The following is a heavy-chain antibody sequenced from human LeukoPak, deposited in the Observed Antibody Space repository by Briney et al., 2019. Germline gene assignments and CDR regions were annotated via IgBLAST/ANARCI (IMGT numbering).Heavy chain of an antibody. D-gene: IGHD2-2*01. V-gene: IGHV3-64*01. CDR1: GFTFSSYA. CDR2: ISSNGGST. Sequence: GGSLRLSCAASGFTFSSYAMHWVRQAPGKGLEYVSAISSNGGSTYYANSVKGRFTISRDNSKNTLYLQMGSLRAEDMAVYYCARDQEPAAGGWIYIGHAFDIWGQGTMVTVSS. CDR3: ARDQEPAAGGWIYIGHAFDI. J-gene: IGHJ3*02.